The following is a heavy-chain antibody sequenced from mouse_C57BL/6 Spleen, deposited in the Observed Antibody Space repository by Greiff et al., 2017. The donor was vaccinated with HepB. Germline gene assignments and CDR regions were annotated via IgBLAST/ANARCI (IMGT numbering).Heavy chain of an antibody. CDR2: IYPGDGDT. CDR1: GYAFSSYW. J-gene: IGHJ4*01. CDR3: ARDNYYDYFYAMDD. Sequence: QVQLKESGAELVKPGASVKISCKASGYAFSSYWMNWVKQRPGKGLEWIGQIYPGDGDTNYNGKFKGKAPLTADKSSSTAYMLLSSLTSEDSAVYFCARDNYYDYFYAMDDWGQGTSVTVSS. D-gene: IGHD2-4*01. V-gene: IGHV1-80*01.